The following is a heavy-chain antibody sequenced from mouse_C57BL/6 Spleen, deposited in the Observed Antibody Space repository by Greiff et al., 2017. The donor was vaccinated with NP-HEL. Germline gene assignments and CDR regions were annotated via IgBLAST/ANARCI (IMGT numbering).Heavy chain of an antibody. V-gene: IGHV2-9-1*01. CDR1: GFSLTSYA. D-gene: IGHD1-1*01. CDR2: IWTGGGT. CDR3: ARNYYGSSHWYFDV. J-gene: IGHJ1*03. Sequence: VQLVESGPGLVAPSQSLSITCTVSGFSLTSYAISWVRQPPGKGLEWLGVIWTGGGTNYNSALKSRLSLSKDNSKSQVFLKMNSLQTDDTARYYCARNYYGSSHWYFDVWGTGTTVTVSS.